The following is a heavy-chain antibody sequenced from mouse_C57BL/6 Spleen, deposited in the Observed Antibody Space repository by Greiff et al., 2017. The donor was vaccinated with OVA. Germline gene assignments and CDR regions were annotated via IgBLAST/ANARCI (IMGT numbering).Heavy chain of an antibody. CDR1: GYSFTGYY. J-gene: IGHJ3*01. V-gene: IGHV1-42*01. CDR2: INPSTGGT. CDR3: ARGFDYDAGFAY. D-gene: IGHD2-4*01. Sequence: EVKLMESGPELVKPGASVKISCKASGYSFTGYYMNWVKQSPEKSLEWIGEINPSTGGTTYNQKFKAKATLTVDKSSSTAYMQLKSLTSEDSAVYYCARGFDYDAGFAYWGQGTLVTVSA.